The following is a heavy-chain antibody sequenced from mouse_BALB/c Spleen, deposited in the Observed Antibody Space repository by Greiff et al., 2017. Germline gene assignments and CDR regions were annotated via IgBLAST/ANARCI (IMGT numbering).Heavy chain of an antibody. CDR3: ARDDGYSWFAY. D-gene: IGHD2-3*01. CDR1: GYSITSGYY. V-gene: IGHV3-6*02. CDR2: ISYDGSN. Sequence: EVKVEESGPGLVKPSQSLSLTCSVTGYSITSGYYWNWIRQFPGNKLEWMGYISYDGSNNYNPSLKNRISITRDTSKNQFFLKLNSVTTEDTATYYCARDDGYSWFAYWGQGTLVTVSA. J-gene: IGHJ3*01.